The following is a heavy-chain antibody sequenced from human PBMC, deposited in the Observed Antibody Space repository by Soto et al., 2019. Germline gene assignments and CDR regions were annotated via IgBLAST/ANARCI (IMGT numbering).Heavy chain of an antibody. CDR2: INHVGIT. CDR3: ARAHDFWGGRQQPIDS. CDR1: GGYIRSFY. Sequence: SETLSLTYTVAGGYIRSFYWTWIRQSPGKGLEWLGDINHVGITNYNPSLKSRVSIPVDTSKSQFSLKLSSVTAADTAVYYCARAHDFWGGRQQPIDSWGQGTLVTVSS. V-gene: IGHV4-34*01. J-gene: IGHJ4*02. D-gene: IGHD3-3*01.